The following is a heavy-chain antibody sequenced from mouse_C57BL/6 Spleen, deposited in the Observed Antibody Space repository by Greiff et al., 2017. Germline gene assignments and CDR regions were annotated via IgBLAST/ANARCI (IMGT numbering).Heavy chain of an antibody. Sequence: EVKLQQSGPELVKPGASVKISCKASGYTFTDYYMNWVKQSHGKSLEWIGDINPNNGGTSYNQKFKGKATLTVDKSSSTAYMELRSLTSEDSAVYYCARGGWDVWFAYWGQGTLVTVSA. CDR1: GYTFTDYY. CDR3: ARGGWDVWFAY. J-gene: IGHJ3*01. CDR2: INPNNGGT. V-gene: IGHV1-26*01. D-gene: IGHD4-1*01.